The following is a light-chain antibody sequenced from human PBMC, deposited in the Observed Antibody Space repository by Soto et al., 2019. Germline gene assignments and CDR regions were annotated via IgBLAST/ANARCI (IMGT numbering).Light chain of an antibody. CDR1: QSLLHSNGYNY. Sequence: DIVMTQSPLSLSVTPGEPASISCRSSQSLLHSNGYNYLDWYLQKPGQSPQLLIYLGSDRASGVPDRFSGSESGADFTLKISRVETEDVGIYYCMQALQSPFTFGQGTKLEIK. J-gene: IGKJ2*01. CDR2: LGS. CDR3: MQALQSPFT. V-gene: IGKV2-28*01.